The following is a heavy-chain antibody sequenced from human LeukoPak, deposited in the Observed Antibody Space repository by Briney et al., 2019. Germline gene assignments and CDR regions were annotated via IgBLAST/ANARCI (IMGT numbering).Heavy chain of an antibody. V-gene: IGHV3-21*04. D-gene: IGHD2-2*01. Sequence: GGSLRLSCAASGFTFSSYSMNWVRQAPGKGLEWVSSISSSSSYIYYADSVKGRSTISRDNAKNSLYLQMNSLRAEDTAVYYCAKGIVVVPAAPQGGMDVWGQGTTVTVSS. CDR1: GFTFSSYS. J-gene: IGHJ6*02. CDR2: ISSSSSYI. CDR3: AKGIVVVPAAPQGGMDV.